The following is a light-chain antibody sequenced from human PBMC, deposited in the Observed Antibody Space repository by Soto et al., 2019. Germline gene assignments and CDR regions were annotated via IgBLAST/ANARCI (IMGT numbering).Light chain of an antibody. CDR3: LLSGNGNWV. J-gene: IGLJ3*02. CDR2: DTH. V-gene: IGLV7-46*01. CDR1: TEAVTNGHF. Sequence: QTVVTQERSLTVSPGETVTLTCGSNTEAVTNGHFPYWFQQKPGQAPRTLIYDTHNKHPWTPARFSGSLLEGKAALTLSSAQPDDEAGYHCLLSGNGNWVFGGGTKVTVL.